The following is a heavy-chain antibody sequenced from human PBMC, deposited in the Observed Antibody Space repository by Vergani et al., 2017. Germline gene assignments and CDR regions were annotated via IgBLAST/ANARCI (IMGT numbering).Heavy chain of an antibody. Sequence: EVQLVESGGGLVQPGGSLRLSCAASGFTVSSNYMSWVRQAPGKGLEWVSVIYSGGSTYYADSVKGRFTISRHNSKNTLYLQMNSLRAEDTAVYYCARDRVDIVATTTYYYYYYGMDVWAKGPRSPSP. J-gene: IGHJ6*02. CDR2: IYSGGST. V-gene: IGHV3-53*04. D-gene: IGHD5-12*01. CDR3: ARDRVDIVATTTYYYYYYGMDV. CDR1: GFTVSSNY.